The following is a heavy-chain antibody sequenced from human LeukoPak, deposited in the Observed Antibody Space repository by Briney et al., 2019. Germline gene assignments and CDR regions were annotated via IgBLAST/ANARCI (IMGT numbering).Heavy chain of an antibody. CDR2: INHSGST. V-gene: IGHV4-34*01. CDR3: AREGSSREVRDDDAFDI. J-gene: IGHJ3*02. D-gene: IGHD6-13*01. Sequence: SEILSLTCAVYGGSFSGYYWSWIRQPPGKGLEWIGEINHSGSTNYNPSLKSRVTISVDTSKNQFSLKLSSVTAADTAVYYCAREGSSREVRDDDAFDIWGQGTMVTVSS. CDR1: GGSFSGYY.